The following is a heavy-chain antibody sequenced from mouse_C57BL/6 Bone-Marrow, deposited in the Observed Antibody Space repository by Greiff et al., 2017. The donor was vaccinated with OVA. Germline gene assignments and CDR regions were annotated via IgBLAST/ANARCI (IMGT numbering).Heavy chain of an antibody. Sequence: QVQLQQPGAELVKPGASVKLSCKASGYTFTSYWMHWVKQRPGQGLEWIGMIHPNSGSTNYNEKFKSKATLTVDKSSSTAYMQLSSLTSEDSAVYCCARAYYGSSYYAMDYWGQGTSVTVSS. V-gene: IGHV1-64*01. CDR2: IHPNSGST. CDR3: ARAYYGSSYYAMDY. J-gene: IGHJ4*01. CDR1: GYTFTSYW. D-gene: IGHD1-1*01.